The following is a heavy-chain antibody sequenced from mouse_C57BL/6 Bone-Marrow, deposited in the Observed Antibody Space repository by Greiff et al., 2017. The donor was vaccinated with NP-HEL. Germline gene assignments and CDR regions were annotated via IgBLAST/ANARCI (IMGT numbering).Heavy chain of an antibody. Sequence: VQLKESGAELVRPGASVKLSCTASGFNIKDDYMHWVKQRPEQGLEWIGWIDPENGDTEYASKVQGKATITADTSSNTAYLQLSSLTSEDTSVYYCTTGASLRLLAMDYWGQGTSVTVSS. CDR3: TTGASLRLLAMDY. CDR2: IDPENGDT. CDR1: GFNIKDDY. D-gene: IGHD3-2*02. V-gene: IGHV14-4*01. J-gene: IGHJ4*01.